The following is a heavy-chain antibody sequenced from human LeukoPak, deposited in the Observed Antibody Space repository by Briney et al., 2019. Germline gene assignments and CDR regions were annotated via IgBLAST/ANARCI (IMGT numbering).Heavy chain of an antibody. J-gene: IGHJ4*02. V-gene: IGHV1-69*05. CDR3: ARVKRLGIVGAPLDY. Sequence: SVKVSCKASGGTFSSYAISWVRQAPGQGLEWMGRIIPIFGTASYAQKFQGRVTITTDESTSTAYMELSSLRSEDTAVYYCARVKRLGIVGAPLDYWGQGTLVTVSS. CDR1: GGTFSSYA. CDR2: IIPIFGTA. D-gene: IGHD1-26*01.